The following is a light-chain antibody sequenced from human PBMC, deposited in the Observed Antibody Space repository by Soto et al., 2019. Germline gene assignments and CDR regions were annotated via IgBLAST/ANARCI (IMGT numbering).Light chain of an antibody. CDR1: SGHSNYA. J-gene: IGLJ7*01. CDR3: QTWGTGSAIVV. Sequence: QPVLTQSPSASASLGASVKLTCTLSSGHSNYAIAWHQRQPEKGPRFLMKVNSGGSHIKGDGIPDRFSGSSSGAERYLFISSLQSEAEADYYCQTWGTGSAIVVFGGGTQLTVL. CDR2: VNSGGSH. V-gene: IGLV4-69*01.